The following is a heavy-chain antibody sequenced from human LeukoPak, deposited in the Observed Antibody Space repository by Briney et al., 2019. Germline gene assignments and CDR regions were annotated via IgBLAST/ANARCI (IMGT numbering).Heavy chain of an antibody. V-gene: IGHV4-61*02. J-gene: IGHJ2*01. CDR1: GGSISIGSYY. CDR3: ARGALLSSSWPCWYFDL. D-gene: IGHD6-13*01. Sequence: SQTLSLTCTVSGGSISIGSYYCSWIRQPAWKGLEWIGRIYTSGSTNYNPSLKSRFTISVDTSKNQFSLKLSSVPAADTAVYYCARGALLSSSWPCWYFDLRRRGTLVTVSS. CDR2: IYTSGST.